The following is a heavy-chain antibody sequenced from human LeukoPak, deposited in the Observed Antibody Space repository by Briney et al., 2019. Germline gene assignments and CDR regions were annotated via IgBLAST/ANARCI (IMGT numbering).Heavy chain of an antibody. CDR1: GSSISSYY. J-gene: IGHJ6*03. V-gene: IGHV4-4*07. Sequence: SETLSLTCTVSGSSISSYYWSWIRQPAGKGLEGIGRIYTSGSINYNPSLKRRVTMSVDTTKNQFSLKLNSVTAADTAVYYCAREYYGDYVGYYYYYMDVWGKGTTVTISS. D-gene: IGHD4-17*01. CDR2: IYTSGSI. CDR3: AREYYGDYVGYYYYYMDV.